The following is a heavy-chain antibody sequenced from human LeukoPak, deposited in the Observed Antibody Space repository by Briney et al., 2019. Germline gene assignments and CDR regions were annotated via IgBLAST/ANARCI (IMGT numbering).Heavy chain of an antibody. J-gene: IGHJ4*02. CDR3: ARQGPGPYYFAY. Sequence: PSETLSLTCTLSGGSISSSSYYWGWIRQPPGKRLEWIGSIYYSGSTYYNPSLKSRVTISVDTSKNQFSLKLSSVTAADTAVYYCARQGPGPYYFAYWGQGTLVTVSS. CDR1: GGSISSSSYY. CDR2: IYYSGST. V-gene: IGHV4-39*01.